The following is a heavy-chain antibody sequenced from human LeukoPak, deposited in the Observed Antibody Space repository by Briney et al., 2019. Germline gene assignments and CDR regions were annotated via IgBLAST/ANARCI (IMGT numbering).Heavy chain of an antibody. CDR1: GGSISSYY. D-gene: IGHD3-3*01. CDR3: ARDGRFLEWLLDDAFDI. V-gene: IGHV4-4*07. CDR2: IYTSGST. Sequence: SETLSLTCTVSGGSISSYYWSWIRQPAGKGLEWIGRIYTSGSTNYNPSLKSRVTMSVDTSKNQFSLKLSSVTAADTAVYYCARDGRFLEWLLDDAFDIWGQGTMVTVSS. J-gene: IGHJ3*02.